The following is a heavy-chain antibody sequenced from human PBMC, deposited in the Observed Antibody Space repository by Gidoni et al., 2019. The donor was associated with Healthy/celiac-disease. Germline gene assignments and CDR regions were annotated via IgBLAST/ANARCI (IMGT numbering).Heavy chain of an antibody. CDR1: GGSISSYY. CDR3: ARVSPGSFVNFDY. CDR2: IYYSGST. D-gene: IGHD3-10*01. Sequence: QVQLQESGPGLVKPSETLSLTCTVSGGSISSYYWSWIRQPPGKGLEWIGYIYYSGSTNYNPSLKSRVTISVDTSKNQFSLKLSSVTAADTAVYYCARVSPGSFVNFDYWGQGTLVTVSS. V-gene: IGHV4-59*01. J-gene: IGHJ4*02.